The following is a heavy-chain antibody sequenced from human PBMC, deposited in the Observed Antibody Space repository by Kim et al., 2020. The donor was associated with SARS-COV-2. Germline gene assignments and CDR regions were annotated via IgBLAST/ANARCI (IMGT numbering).Heavy chain of an antibody. D-gene: IGHD4-17*01. CDR2: ISYDGSNK. J-gene: IGHJ6*02. CDR1: GFTFSSYA. V-gene: IGHV3-30*04. Sequence: GGSLRLSCAASGFTFSSYAMHWVRQAPGKGLEWVAVISYDGSNKYYADSVKGRFTISRDNSKNTLYLQMNSLRAEDTAVYYCARDGATVTTGYYYGMDVWGQGTTVTVSS. CDR3: ARDGATVTTGYYYGMDV.